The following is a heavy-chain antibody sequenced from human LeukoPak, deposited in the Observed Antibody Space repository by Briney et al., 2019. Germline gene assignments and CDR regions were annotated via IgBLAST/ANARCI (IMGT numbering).Heavy chain of an antibody. CDR3: ARYTAIVTNFDY. Sequence: PSETLSLTCTVSGGSISSYYWSWIRQPPGKGLEWIGYIYYSGSTNYNPSLKSRVTISVDTSKNQFSLKLSSVTAADTAVYYCARYTAIVTNFDYWGQGTLVTVSS. CDR2: IYYSGST. J-gene: IGHJ4*02. D-gene: IGHD5-18*01. V-gene: IGHV4-59*01. CDR1: GGSISSYY.